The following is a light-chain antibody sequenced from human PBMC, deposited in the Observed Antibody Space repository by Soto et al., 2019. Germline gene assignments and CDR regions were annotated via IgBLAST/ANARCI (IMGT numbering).Light chain of an antibody. V-gene: IGKV3-15*01. CDR3: RQGHNWPLT. CDR2: GAS. J-gene: IGKJ2*01. CDR1: QSISSE. Sequence: EIVMTQSPATLSVSPGESATLSCRASQSISSELAWYQQKPGQPPRLLIYGASTRATGVPARFTGSGSGSDFTLTISGLQSGDFAVYYCRQGHNWPLTFGQGTRLEI.